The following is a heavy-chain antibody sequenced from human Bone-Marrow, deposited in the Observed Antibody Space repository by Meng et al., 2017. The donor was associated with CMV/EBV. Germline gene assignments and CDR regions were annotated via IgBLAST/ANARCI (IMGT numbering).Heavy chain of an antibody. V-gene: IGHV3-30*04. CDR3: ARDTFIGYCSSTSCYRERYFDY. J-gene: IGHJ4*02. D-gene: IGHD2-2*01. Sequence: GESLKISCAASGFTFSSYAMHWVRQAPGKGLEWVAVISYDGSNKYYADSVKGRFTISRDNSKNTLYLQMTSLRAEDTAVYYCARDTFIGYCSSTSCYRERYFDYWGQGTLVTVSS. CDR1: GFTFSSYA. CDR2: ISYDGSNK.